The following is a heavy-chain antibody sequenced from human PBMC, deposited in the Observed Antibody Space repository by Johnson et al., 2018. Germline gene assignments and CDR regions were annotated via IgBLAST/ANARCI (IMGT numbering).Heavy chain of an antibody. CDR1: GFTFSSYA. J-gene: IGHJ1*01. Sequence: VQSGGSLRLSCAASGFTFSSYAMSWVRQAPGKGLEWVSAISGSGGSTYCADSVKGQFTISRDNSKNTLYLQMNSLRAEDTAVYYCARDSGHSYGNYCQHWGQGTLVTVSS. CDR2: ISGSGGST. V-gene: IGHV3-23*01. D-gene: IGHD5-18*01. CDR3: ARDSGHSYGNYCQH.